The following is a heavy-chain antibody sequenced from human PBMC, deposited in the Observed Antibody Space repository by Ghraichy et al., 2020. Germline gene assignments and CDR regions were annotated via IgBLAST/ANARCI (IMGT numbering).Heavy chain of an antibody. Sequence: SETLSLTCAVSGDSISSTSYLWGWIRQPPGQGLEWIGSVYYGGTTYYNPSLKSRVSISVDTSKNQFSLNLSSLTAADTAVYYCARSRSGGIIITFGGIVARLDVWGIGTTVTVSS. V-gene: IGHV4-39*01. D-gene: IGHD3-16*02. CDR3: ARSRSGGIIITFGGIVARLDV. J-gene: IGHJ6*04. CDR1: GDSISSTSYL. CDR2: VYYGGTT.